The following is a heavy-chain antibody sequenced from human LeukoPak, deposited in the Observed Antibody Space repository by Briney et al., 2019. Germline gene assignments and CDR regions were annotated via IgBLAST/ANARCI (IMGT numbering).Heavy chain of an antibody. CDR1: GFTFSDYY. V-gene: IGHV3-11*01. Sequence: PGGSLRLSCAASGFTFSDYYMSWIRQAPGKGLEWVSYISSSGSTIYYADSVKGRFTISRDNAKNSLYLQMNSLRAEDTAVYYCARGSNDFWSGYYSGGGEDYWGQGTLVTVSS. CDR3: ARGSNDFWSGYYSGGGEDY. CDR2: ISSSGSTI. J-gene: IGHJ4*02. D-gene: IGHD3-3*01.